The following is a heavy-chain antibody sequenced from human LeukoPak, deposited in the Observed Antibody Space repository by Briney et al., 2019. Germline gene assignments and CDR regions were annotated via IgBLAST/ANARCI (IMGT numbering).Heavy chain of an antibody. CDR3: AKSPVDVYYYYGMDV. CDR2: ISGSGGGT. J-gene: IGHJ6*02. Sequence: AGGSLRLSCAASGFTFSSYAMSWVRQAPGKGLEWVSAISGSGGGTYYADSVKGRFTISRDNSKNTLYLQMNSPRAEDTAVYYCAKSPVDVYYYYGMDVWGQGTTVTVSS. V-gene: IGHV3-23*01. CDR1: GFTFSSYA.